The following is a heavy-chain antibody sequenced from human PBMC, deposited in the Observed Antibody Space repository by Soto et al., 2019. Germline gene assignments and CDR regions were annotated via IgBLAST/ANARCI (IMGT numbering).Heavy chain of an antibody. V-gene: IGHV4-34*01. Sequence: SETLSLTCAVYGGSFSGYYWSWIRQPPGKGLEWIGEINHSGSTNYYPSLKSRVTISVDTSKNQFSLKLSSVTAADTAVYYCARVGGSCYRHRTCDFDYWGQGTLVTVSS. D-gene: IGHD2-15*01. J-gene: IGHJ4*02. CDR3: ARVGGSCYRHRTCDFDY. CDR2: INHSGST. CDR1: GGSFSGYY.